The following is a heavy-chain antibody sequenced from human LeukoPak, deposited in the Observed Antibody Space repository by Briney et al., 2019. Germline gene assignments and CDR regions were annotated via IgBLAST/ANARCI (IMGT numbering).Heavy chain of an antibody. Sequence: SETLSLTCTVSGGVFSSTTYFWAWIRQPPGKGLQWLGTIYYSGTSYFNPSLETRVTLSVDTSKNQFSPRLTSVTAADTAVYYCASLFDNFPENRFDYWSRGTLVTVSS. CDR2: IYYSGTS. CDR1: GGVFSSTTYF. J-gene: IGHJ4*02. V-gene: IGHV4-39*01. D-gene: IGHD5-24*01. CDR3: ASLFDNFPENRFDY.